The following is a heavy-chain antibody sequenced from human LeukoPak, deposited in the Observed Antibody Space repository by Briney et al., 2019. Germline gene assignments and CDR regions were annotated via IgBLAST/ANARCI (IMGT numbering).Heavy chain of an antibody. CDR3: ARTFSSTSWSYYFDY. V-gene: IGHV3-11*03. CDR1: GFTFSDYY. J-gene: IGHJ4*02. CDR2: ISSSSSYT. Sequence: PGGSLRLSCAASGFTFSDYYMSWIRQAPGKGLELVSYISSSSSYTNYADSVKGRFTISRDNAKNSLYLQMNSLRAEDTAVYYCARTFSSTSWSYYFDYWGQGTLVTVSS. D-gene: IGHD2-2*01.